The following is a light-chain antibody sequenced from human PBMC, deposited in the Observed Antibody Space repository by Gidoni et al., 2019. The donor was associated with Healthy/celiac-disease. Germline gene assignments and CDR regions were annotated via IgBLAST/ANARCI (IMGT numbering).Light chain of an antibody. CDR1: QSVSSY. J-gene: IGKJ1*01. Sequence: LTQPPATLSLSPGERATLSCRASQSVSSYLAWYQQKPGQAPRLLIYDASNRATGIPARFSGSGSGTDFTLTISSLEPEDFAVYYCQQRSNWPPWTFGQGTKVEIK. CDR2: DAS. V-gene: IGKV3-11*01. CDR3: QQRSNWPPWT.